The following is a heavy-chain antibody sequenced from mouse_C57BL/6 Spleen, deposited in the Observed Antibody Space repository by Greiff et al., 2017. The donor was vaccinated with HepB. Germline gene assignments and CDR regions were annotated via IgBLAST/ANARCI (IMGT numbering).Heavy chain of an antibody. CDR1: GYTFTSYW. CDR2: INPSNGGT. J-gene: IGHJ2*01. Sequence: QVQLQQPGTELVKPGASVKLSCKASGYTFTSYWMHWVKQRPGQGLEWIGNINPSNGGTNYNEKFKSKATLTVDKSSSTAYMQLSSLTSEDSAVYYCARGGSSGYGRGYYFDYWGQGTTLTVSS. D-gene: IGHD3-2*02. V-gene: IGHV1-53*01. CDR3: ARGGSSGYGRGYYFDY.